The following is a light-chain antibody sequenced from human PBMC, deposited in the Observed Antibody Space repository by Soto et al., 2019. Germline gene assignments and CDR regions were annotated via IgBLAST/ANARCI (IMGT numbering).Light chain of an antibody. J-gene: IGLJ2*01. V-gene: IGLV3-21*02. CDR3: QVWDRSTDRVV. CDR1: SIGRTS. Sequence: SYELTQPASVSVAPGQTARITCGANSIGRTSVHWYRQKPGQAPVLVVYDDRERPSGIPERFSGSNSGNTATLSISRVEAGDEADYYCQVWDRSTDRVVFGGGTKLTVL. CDR2: DDR.